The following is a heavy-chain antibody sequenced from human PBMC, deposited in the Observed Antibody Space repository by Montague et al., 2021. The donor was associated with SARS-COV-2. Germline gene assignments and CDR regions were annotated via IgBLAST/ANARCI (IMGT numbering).Heavy chain of an antibody. J-gene: IGHJ4*02. D-gene: IGHD2-15*01. Sequence: TNYNPSLTSRVTMSVDTSKHQFSLKVNSVTAADTALYYCVRQSSATLPAVDWGQGTLVTVSS. CDR2: T. CDR3: VRQSSATLPAVD. V-gene: IGHV4-59*08.